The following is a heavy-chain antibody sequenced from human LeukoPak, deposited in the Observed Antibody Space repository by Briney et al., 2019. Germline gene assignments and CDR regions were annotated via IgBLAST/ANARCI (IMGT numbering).Heavy chain of an antibody. V-gene: IGHV1-69*13. CDR3: ASQNTYYYGSGSYSPLDY. Sequence: ASVKVSCKASGGTFSSYAISWVRQAPGQGLEWMGGIIPIFGTANYAQKFQGRVTITADESTSTAYMELSSLRSEDTAVYYCASQNTYYYGSGSYSPLDYWGQGTLVTVSS. J-gene: IGHJ4*02. D-gene: IGHD3-10*01. CDR1: GGTFSSYA. CDR2: IIPIFGTA.